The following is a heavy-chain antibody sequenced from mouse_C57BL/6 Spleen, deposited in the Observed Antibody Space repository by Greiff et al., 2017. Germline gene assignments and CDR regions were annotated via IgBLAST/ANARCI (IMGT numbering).Heavy chain of an antibody. J-gene: IGHJ1*03. CDR3: AADDYGAGGIEY. CDR2: IHPNSGGT. V-gene: IGHV1-72*01. D-gene: IGHD2-4*01. CDR1: GYTFTSYW. Sequence: QVQLQQSGAELVKPGASVKLSCKASGYTFTSYWMHWVKQRPGQGLEWIGRIHPNSGGTNYNEKFKSKATLTVDKPSSTAYMQLSSLTSEDSAVYEYAADDYGAGGIEYWGKGTPVTVSA.